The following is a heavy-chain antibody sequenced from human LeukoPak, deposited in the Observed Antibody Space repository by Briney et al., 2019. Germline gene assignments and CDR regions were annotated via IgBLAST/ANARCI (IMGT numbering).Heavy chain of an antibody. J-gene: IGHJ4*02. CDR1: GFTFTSAW. V-gene: IGHV3-74*03. D-gene: IGHD1-26*01. CDR3: VRDRVGPDY. CDR2: ITDDATT. Sequence: GGSLRLSCAASGFTFTSAWMHWVRQAPGPGLVWVSRITDDATTTYADSVRGRFTISRDNAKNILYLQMNSLRAEDTAVYYCVRDRVGPDYWGQGTLVTVSS.